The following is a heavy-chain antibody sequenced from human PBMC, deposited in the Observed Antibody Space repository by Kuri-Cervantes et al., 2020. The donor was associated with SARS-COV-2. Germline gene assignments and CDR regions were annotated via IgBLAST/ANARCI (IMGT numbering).Heavy chain of an antibody. CDR3: ARARLDAFDI. CDR2: ISSSGSTI. D-gene: IGHD4-17*01. CDR1: GFPFSSYE. J-gene: IGHJ3*02. V-gene: IGHV3-48*03. Sequence: GEFLKTSCGASGFPFSSYEMNWVRQAPGKGLEWVSYISSSGSTIYYADPVKGRFTISRDNAKHSLYLQMNSLRAEDTAVYYCARARLDAFDIWGQGTMVTVSS.